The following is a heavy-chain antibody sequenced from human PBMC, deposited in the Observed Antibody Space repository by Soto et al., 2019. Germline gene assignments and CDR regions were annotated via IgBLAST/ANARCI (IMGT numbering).Heavy chain of an antibody. J-gene: IGHJ4*02. D-gene: IGHD3-9*01. CDR2: INAGNGNT. Sequence: ASVKVSCKASGYTFTSYAMHWVRQAPGQRLEWMGWINAGNGNTKYSQKFQGRVTITRDTSASTAYMELSSLRSEDTAVYYCARGCDILTGHCPFFDYWGQGTLVTVSS. V-gene: IGHV1-3*01. CDR3: ARGCDILTGHCPFFDY. CDR1: GYTFTSYA.